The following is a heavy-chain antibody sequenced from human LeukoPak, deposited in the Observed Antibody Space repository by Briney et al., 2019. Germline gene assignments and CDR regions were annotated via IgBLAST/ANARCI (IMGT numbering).Heavy chain of an antibody. Sequence: SETQSLTCSVSGVSISTYYWIWIRQPPAKGLEWMGFFSYSGSTKYNPSLKSRVTMSVDTSKNQFSLKLNSVTAADTAVYYCARKKRADPGFDIWGQGTMVTISS. CDR1: GVSISTYY. CDR2: FSYSGST. J-gene: IGHJ3*02. CDR3: ARKKRADPGFDI. V-gene: IGHV4-59*01.